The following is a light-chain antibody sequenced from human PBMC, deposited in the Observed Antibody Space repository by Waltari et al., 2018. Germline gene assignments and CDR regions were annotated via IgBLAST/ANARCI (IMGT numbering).Light chain of an antibody. CDR2: WAS. CDR1: QSVLYSSNNKNY. Sequence: DIVMTQSPDSLAVSLGERATINCKSSQSVLYSSNNKNYLAWYQQKPGQPPKLLIYWASTRESGVPDRFSGSGSGTDFTLPCSSLQAEDVAVYYCQQYYSTPRTFGQVTKVEIK. V-gene: IGKV4-1*01. J-gene: IGKJ1*01. CDR3: QQYYSTPRT.